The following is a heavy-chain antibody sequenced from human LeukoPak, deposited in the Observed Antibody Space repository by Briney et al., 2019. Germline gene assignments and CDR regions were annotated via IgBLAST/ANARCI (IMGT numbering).Heavy chain of an antibody. J-gene: IGHJ6*02. CDR1: GGSISSGGYS. CDR2: IYHSGST. V-gene: IGHV4-30-2*01. D-gene: IGHD3-9*01. Sequence: SETLSLTCAVSGGSISSGGYSWSWIRQPPGKGLEWIGYIYHSGSTYYNPSLKSRVTISVDRSKNQFSLKLISVTAADTAGYYCARARLVRPMDVWGQGTTVTVSS. CDR3: ARARLVRPMDV.